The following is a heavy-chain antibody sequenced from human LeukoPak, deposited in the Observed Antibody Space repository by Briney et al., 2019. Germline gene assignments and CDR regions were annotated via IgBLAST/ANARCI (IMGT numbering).Heavy chain of an antibody. CDR3: AREGSYYYGSGSYSKGFDY. V-gene: IGHV4-59*01. Sequence: PSETLSLTCTVSGGSISSYYWSWIRQPPGKGLEWIGYIYYSGSTNYNPSLKSRVTISVDTSKNQFSLKLSSVTAADTAVYYCAREGSYYYGSGSYSKGFDYWGQGTLVTVSS. CDR1: GGSISSYY. CDR2: IYYSGST. J-gene: IGHJ4*02. D-gene: IGHD3-10*01.